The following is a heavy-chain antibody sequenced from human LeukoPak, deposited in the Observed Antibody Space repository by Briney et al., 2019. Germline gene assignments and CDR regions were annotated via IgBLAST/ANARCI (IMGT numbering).Heavy chain of an antibody. D-gene: IGHD4-17*01. CDR3: ARDLGPRSPYGSDP. V-gene: IGHV1-18*04. Sequence: ASVKVSCKASGYTFTGYCTHWVRQAPGQGLEWMGWISAYNGNTNYAQKLQGRVTMTTDTSTSTAYMDLRSLRSDDTAVYYCARDLGPRSPYGSDPWGQGTLVTVSS. J-gene: IGHJ5*02. CDR2: ISAYNGNT. CDR1: GYTFTGYC.